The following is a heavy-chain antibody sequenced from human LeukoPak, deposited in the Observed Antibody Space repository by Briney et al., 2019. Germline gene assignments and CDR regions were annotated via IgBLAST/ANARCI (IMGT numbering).Heavy chain of an antibody. CDR2: INHSGST. CDR3: ARGQIRYYYYGMDV. Sequence: KPSETLPLTCAVYGGSFSGYYWSWVRQPPGKGLEWIGEINHSGSTNYNPSLKSRVTISVDTSKNQFSLKLSSVTAADTAVYYCARGQIRYYYYGMDVWGQGTTVTVSS. V-gene: IGHV4-34*01. CDR1: GGSFSGYY. J-gene: IGHJ6*02.